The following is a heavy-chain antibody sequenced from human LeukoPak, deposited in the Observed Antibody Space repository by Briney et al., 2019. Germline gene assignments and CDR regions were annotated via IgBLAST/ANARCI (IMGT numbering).Heavy chain of an antibody. D-gene: IGHD1-26*01. Sequence: GGSLRLSCAASGFTFSSYAMSWVRQAPGKGLEWVSAISGSGSSTYYADSVKGRFTISRDNSKNTLYLQMNSLRAEDTAVCYCANLIVGAYSWGQGTLVTVSS. CDR2: ISGSGSST. V-gene: IGHV3-23*01. CDR1: GFTFSSYA. CDR3: ANLIVGAYS. J-gene: IGHJ4*02.